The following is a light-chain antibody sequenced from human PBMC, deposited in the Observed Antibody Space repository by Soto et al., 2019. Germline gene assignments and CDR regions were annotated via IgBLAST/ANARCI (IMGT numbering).Light chain of an antibody. CDR2: EVD. CDR1: SSDVGGYNY. J-gene: IGLJ1*01. Sequence: QSALTQPPSASGSPGQSVTIYCTGSSSDVGGYNYVSWYQHHPGKAPKLIIYEVDKRSSGVPDRFSGSKSGNTASLTVSGLQAEDEADYYCSSHAAINVFGTGTKVTVL. CDR3: SSHAAINV. V-gene: IGLV2-8*01.